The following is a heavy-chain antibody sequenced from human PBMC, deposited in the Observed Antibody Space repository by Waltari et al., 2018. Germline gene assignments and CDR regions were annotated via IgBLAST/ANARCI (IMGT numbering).Heavy chain of an antibody. CDR1: GGSFSGYY. Sequence: QVQLQQWGAGLLKPSETLSLTCAVYGGSFSGYYWSWIRQPPGKGLEWIGEINHSGSTNYNPSLKSRVTISVDTSKSQFSLKLSSVTAADTAVYYCARGVGYYYYYMDVWGKGTTVTVSS. CDR3: ARGVGYYYYYMDV. CDR2: INHSGST. V-gene: IGHV4-34*01. J-gene: IGHJ6*03.